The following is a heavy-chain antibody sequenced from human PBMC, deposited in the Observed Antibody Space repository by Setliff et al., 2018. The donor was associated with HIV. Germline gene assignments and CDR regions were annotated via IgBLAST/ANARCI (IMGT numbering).Heavy chain of an antibody. Sequence: LSLTCTVSGDSIGDYYWNWIRQPAGKGLEWIGRVYASAYSNYNPSLKSRVTMSVDTSQNQFSLKLRSVNAADTAVYYCARDWVTRSNYYGSGSPWYLDFWGRGILVTVSS. CDR2: VYASAYS. J-gene: IGHJ2*01. V-gene: IGHV4-4*07. CDR3: ARDWVTRSNYYGSGSPWYLDF. D-gene: IGHD3-10*01. CDR1: GDSIGDYY.